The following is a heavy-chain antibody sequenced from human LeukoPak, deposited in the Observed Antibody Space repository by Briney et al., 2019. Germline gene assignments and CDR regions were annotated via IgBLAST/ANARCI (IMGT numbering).Heavy chain of an antibody. CDR3: ARSLLGVLRYSVETYYFDY. D-gene: IGHD3-9*01. J-gene: IGHJ4*02. V-gene: IGHV3-66*01. CDR1: GFTVSSNY. Sequence: GGSLRLSCAASGFTVSSNYMSWVRQAPGKGLEWVSVIYSGGSTYYADSVKGRFTISRDNSKNTLYLQMNSLRAEDTAVYYCARSLLGVLRYSVETYYFDYWGQGTLVTVSS. CDR2: IYSGGST.